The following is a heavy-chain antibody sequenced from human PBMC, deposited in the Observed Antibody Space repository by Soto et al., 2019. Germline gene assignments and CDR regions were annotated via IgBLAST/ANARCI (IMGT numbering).Heavy chain of an antibody. J-gene: IGHJ6*02. CDR2: INAGNGNT. Sequence: ASVKVSCKASGYTFTSYAMHWVRQAPGQRLEWMGWINAGNGNTKYSQKFQGRVTITRDTSASTAYMELSSLRSEDTAVYYCARARGVITYYYYYVMDVWGQATMVTVSS. V-gene: IGHV1-3*01. CDR1: GYTFTSYA. D-gene: IGHD3-10*01. CDR3: ARARGVITYYYYYVMDV.